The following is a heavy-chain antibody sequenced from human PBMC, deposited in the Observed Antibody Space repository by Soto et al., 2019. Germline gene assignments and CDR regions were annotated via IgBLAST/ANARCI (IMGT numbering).Heavy chain of an antibody. CDR2: IHPSGDTT. V-gene: IGHV1-46*02. CDR3: AKDLWGSWTVDY. J-gene: IGHJ4*02. CDR1: GFTFQNYH. D-gene: IGHD3-16*01. Sequence: QVQLVQSGAEVKEPGASVKVSCKASGFTFQNYHMHWVRQAPGQGLEWMGIIHPSGDTTTYAQNFQGRLAMTRDTSTSTAYMELSSLTSEDTAVYYCAKDLWGSWTVDYWGRGTLITVSS.